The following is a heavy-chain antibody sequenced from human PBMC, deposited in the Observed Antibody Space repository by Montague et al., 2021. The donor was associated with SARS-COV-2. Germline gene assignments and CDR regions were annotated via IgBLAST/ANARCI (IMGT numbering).Heavy chain of an antibody. CDR1: GFMFSNTG. J-gene: IGHJ6*02. Sequence: SLRLSCAASGFMFSNTGMHWVRQAPGKGLEWVAVIRRDGGQSFHADSMKGRFAISRDNAKNTLYLQMNSLKAEDTAGYYCVKAQSGSATYYTAGHYYGMDVWGQGTTVIVSS. D-gene: IGHD3-10*01. V-gene: IGHV3-30*02. CDR3: VKAQSGSATYYTAGHYYGMDV. CDR2: IRRDGGQS.